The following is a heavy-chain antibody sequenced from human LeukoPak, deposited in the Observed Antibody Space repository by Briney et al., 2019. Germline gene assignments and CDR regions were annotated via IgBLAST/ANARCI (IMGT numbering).Heavy chain of an antibody. Sequence: SETLSLTCTVSGGSISTYYWSWIRQPPGKGLEWIGYIYYSGSTNYNPSLKSRVTISVDTSKNQFSLKLSSVTAADTAVYYCARALHSSSSRRWFDYWGQGTLVTVSS. J-gene: IGHJ4*02. CDR1: GGSISTYY. CDR2: IYYSGST. D-gene: IGHD6-6*01. CDR3: ARALHSSSSRRWFDY. V-gene: IGHV4-59*01.